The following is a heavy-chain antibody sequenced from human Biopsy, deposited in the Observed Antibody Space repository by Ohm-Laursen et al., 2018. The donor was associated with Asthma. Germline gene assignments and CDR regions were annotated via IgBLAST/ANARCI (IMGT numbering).Heavy chain of an antibody. CDR1: GYNFISFA. Sequence: ASVKVSCKPSGYNFISFAIHWVRQAPGQRLEWMGWVNTGNGDTKYSQKFQGRATITRDTPASTAYMELRSLRSEDTATYYCARTYYDFLTGQVKDVFGVWGQGTMVTVSS. CDR3: ARTYYDFLTGQVKDVFGV. D-gene: IGHD3-9*01. V-gene: IGHV1-3*04. J-gene: IGHJ3*01. CDR2: VNTGNGDT.